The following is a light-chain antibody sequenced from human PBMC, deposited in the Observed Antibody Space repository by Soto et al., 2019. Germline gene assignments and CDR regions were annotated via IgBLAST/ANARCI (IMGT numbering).Light chain of an antibody. J-gene: IGKJ4*01. CDR3: PQYNSYSLS. CDR1: QSISSW. CDR2: KAS. V-gene: IGKV1-5*03. Sequence: DIQMTQSPSTLSASVGDRVTITCRASQSISSWLAWYQQKPGKAPKLLIYKASSLESGVPSRFSVSGSGTEFTLTISSLQPDDLATYYCPQYNSYSLSFGGGTNAEFK.